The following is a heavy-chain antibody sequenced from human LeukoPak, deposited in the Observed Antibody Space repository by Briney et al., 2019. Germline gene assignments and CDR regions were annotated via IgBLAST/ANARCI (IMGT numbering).Heavy chain of an antibody. V-gene: IGHV3-7*01. CDR1: GFTFSSYW. Sequence: GGSLGLSCAASGFTFSSYWMSWVRQAPGKGLEWVANIKQDGSEKYYVDSVKGRFTISRDNAKNSLYPQMNSLRAEDTAVYYCARDPWGGVTPFDYWGQGTLVTVSS. CDR3: ARDPWGGVTPFDY. J-gene: IGHJ4*02. CDR2: IKQDGSEK. D-gene: IGHD7-27*01.